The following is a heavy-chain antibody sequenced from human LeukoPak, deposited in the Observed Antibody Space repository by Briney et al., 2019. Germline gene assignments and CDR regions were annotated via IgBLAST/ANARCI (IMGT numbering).Heavy chain of an antibody. V-gene: IGHV4-61*01. J-gene: IGHJ4*02. CDR1: GGSISSSSYY. CDR3: ASNSGSYSSFDY. CDR2: IYYSGST. D-gene: IGHD1-26*01. Sequence: SETLSLTCTVSGGSISSSSYYWSWIRQPPGKGLEWIGYIYYSGSTNYNPSLKSRVTISVDTSKNQFSLKLSSVTAADTAVYYCASNSGSYSSFDYWGQGTLVTVSS.